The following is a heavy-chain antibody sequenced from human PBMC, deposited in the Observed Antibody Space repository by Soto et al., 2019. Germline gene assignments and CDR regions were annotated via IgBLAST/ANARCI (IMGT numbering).Heavy chain of an antibody. CDR3: ASWGIAAVDY. CDR2: IWYDGSNK. D-gene: IGHD6-13*01. Sequence: QVQLVESGGGVVQPGRSLRLSCAASGFTFSSYGMHWVRQAPGKGLEWVAVIWYDGSNKYYADSVKGRFTISRDNSKNTLYLHLNSLSAADTAVYYCASWGIAAVDYWGQGTLVTVSS. V-gene: IGHV3-33*01. CDR1: GFTFSSYG. J-gene: IGHJ4*02.